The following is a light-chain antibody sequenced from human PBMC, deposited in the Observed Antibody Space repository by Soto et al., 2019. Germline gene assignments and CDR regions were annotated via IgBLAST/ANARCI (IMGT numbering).Light chain of an antibody. V-gene: IGLV2-11*01. J-gene: IGLJ2*01. CDR2: DVS. Sequence: QSALTQPRSVSGSPGQSVTISCTGTSSDVGGYNYVSWYQQHPGKAPKLMIYDVSKRPSGVPDRFSGSKSGNTASLTISGLQAEDEADYSCCSYAGSYTFDVVFGGGTKLTVL. CDR3: CSYAGSYTFDVV. CDR1: SSDVGGYNY.